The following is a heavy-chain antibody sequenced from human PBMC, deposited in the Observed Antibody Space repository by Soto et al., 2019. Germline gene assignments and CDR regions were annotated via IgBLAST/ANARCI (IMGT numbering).Heavy chain of an antibody. Sequence: LRLSCATSGFIINRDALSWVRQAPGKGLEWVAAINDRGDTTHYADSVKGRFTISRDTSKNTLYLQMNTLRAEDTAVYYCAKDKPGTTSFDYWGRGTLVTVSS. J-gene: IGHJ4*02. CDR2: INDRGDTT. D-gene: IGHD1-1*01. CDR3: AKDKPGTTSFDY. V-gene: IGHV3-23*01. CDR1: GFIINRDA.